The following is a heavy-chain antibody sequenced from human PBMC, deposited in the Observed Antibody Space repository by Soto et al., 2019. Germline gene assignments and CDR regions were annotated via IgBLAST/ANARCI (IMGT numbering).Heavy chain of an antibody. Sequence: QVQLQESGPGLVKPSGTLSLTCAVSGGSISSSNWWSWVRQPPGKGLEWIGEIYHSGSTNYNPSLKSRGTISVDKSKNQFSLKLSSGTAADTAVYYCARVVGGYYYGMDVWGQGTTVTVSS. J-gene: IGHJ6*02. CDR3: ARVVGGYYYGMDV. CDR2: IYHSGST. D-gene: IGHD2-2*01. V-gene: IGHV4-4*02. CDR1: GGSISSSNW.